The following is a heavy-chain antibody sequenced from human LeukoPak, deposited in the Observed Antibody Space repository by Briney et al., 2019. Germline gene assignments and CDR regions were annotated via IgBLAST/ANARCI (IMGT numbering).Heavy chain of an antibody. D-gene: IGHD6-19*01. J-gene: IGHJ4*02. CDR1: GFSFREHY. V-gene: IGHV3-11*04. CDR2: NSGSGGAT. CDR3: ARERQWLNYFDY. Sequence: GGPLRLSCAASGFSFREHYMSWIRQAAGKGLEWIAYNSGSGGATYYADSVKGRFTISRDNAENSVSLEMTRLKADDTAVYFCARERQWLNYFDYWGQGVLVTVSS.